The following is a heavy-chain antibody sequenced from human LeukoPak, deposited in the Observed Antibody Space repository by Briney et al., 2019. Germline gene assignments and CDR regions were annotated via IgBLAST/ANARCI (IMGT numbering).Heavy chain of an antibody. CDR3: ARGVMVRGEAFFDY. V-gene: IGHV4-39*07. CDR2: IYTSGST. D-gene: IGHD3-10*01. CDR1: GGSISSSSYY. Sequence: SETLSLTCTVSGGSISSSSYYWGWIRQPPGKGLEWIGSIYTSGSTNYNPSLKSRVTISVDTSKNQFSLKLSSVTAADTAVYYCARGVMVRGEAFFDYWGQGTLVTVSS. J-gene: IGHJ4*02.